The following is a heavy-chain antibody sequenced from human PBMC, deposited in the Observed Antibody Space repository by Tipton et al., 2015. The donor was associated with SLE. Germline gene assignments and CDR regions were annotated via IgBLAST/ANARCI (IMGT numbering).Heavy chain of an antibody. CDR1: GGSISSHY. CDR2: IFNGGNT. CDR3: AKNGGPATFAI. D-gene: IGHD3-10*01. J-gene: IGHJ3*02. V-gene: IGHV4-59*11. Sequence: LSLTCTVSGGSISSHYWSWVRQPPGKGLEWIGFIFNGGNTSYKPSLRSRVTISVDTSKNQFSLKLSSVTASDTAIYYCAKNGGPATFAIWGQGTMVTVSS.